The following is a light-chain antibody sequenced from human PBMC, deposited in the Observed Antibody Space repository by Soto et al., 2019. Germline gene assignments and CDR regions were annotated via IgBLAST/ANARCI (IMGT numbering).Light chain of an antibody. J-gene: IGLJ1*01. Sequence: QSALTQPASVSGSPGQSITISCTGTSSDVGGYNYVSWFQQHPGKAPKLMIYDVRNRPSGISNRFSGSKSGNTASLTISGPQAEDEADYYCNSYTSSSTYLFGTGTKLTVL. CDR3: NSYTSSSTYL. V-gene: IGLV2-14*01. CDR2: DVR. CDR1: SSDVGGYNY.